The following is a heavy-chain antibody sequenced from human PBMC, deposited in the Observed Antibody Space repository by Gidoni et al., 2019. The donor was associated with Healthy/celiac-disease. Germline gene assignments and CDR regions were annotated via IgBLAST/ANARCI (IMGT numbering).Heavy chain of an antibody. CDR3: ARQLRSSSWFTAPTPDAFDI. Sequence: VQLVESGGGLVKPGGSLRLSCAASGFTSSDYYLRWIRQAPGKRLDGVAYNSSSGSTIYYADSLKARFTISRDNAKNSLYLKMNSLRAEDTAVYYCARQLRSSSWFTAPTPDAFDIWGQGTMVTVSS. D-gene: IGHD6-13*01. V-gene: IGHV3-11*01. CDR2: NSSSGSTI. CDR1: GFTSSDYY. J-gene: IGHJ3*02.